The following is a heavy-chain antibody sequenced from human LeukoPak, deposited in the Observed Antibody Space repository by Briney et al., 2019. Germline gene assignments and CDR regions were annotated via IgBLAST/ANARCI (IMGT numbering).Heavy chain of an antibody. CDR2: IVAGSGNT. V-gene: IGHV1-58*02. J-gene: IGHJ4*02. CDR1: GFTFTSSA. D-gene: IGHD4-17*01. Sequence: GASVKVSCKDSGFTFTSSAMQWVRQARGQRLEWRGWIVAGSGNTNYAQKFQERVTITRDMSTSTAYMELSSLRSEDTAVYYCAADPYDYADYVLGYWGQGTLVTVSS. CDR3: AADPYDYADYVLGY.